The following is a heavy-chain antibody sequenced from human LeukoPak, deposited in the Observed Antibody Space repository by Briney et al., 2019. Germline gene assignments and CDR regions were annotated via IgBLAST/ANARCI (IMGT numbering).Heavy chain of an antibody. J-gene: IGHJ5*02. V-gene: IGHV4-30-2*01. CDR1: GGSISSGGYS. Sequence: SQTLSLTCAVSGGSISSGGYSWSWIRQPPGKGLEWIGYIYRSGSTYYNPSLKSRVTISVDRSKNQFSLKLSSVTAADTAVYYCARTINPPPDYYDSSGYYYVGWFDPWGQGTLVTVSS. D-gene: IGHD3-22*01. CDR2: IYRSGST. CDR3: ARTINPPPDYYDSSGYYYVGWFDP.